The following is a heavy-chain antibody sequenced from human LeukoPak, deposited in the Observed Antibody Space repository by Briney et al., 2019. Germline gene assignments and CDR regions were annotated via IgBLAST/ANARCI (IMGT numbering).Heavy chain of an antibody. CDR1: GYSISSGYY. V-gene: IGHV4-38-2*01. Sequence: SETLSLTCAVSGYSISSGYYWGWIRQPPGKGLEWIGSIYHSGSTYYNPSLKRRVAISVDTSKNQFSLKLSSVTAADTAVYYCARHSTSSTTDAFDIWGQGTMVTVSS. CDR3: ARHSTSSTTDAFDI. CDR2: IYHSGST. D-gene: IGHD6-13*01. J-gene: IGHJ3*02.